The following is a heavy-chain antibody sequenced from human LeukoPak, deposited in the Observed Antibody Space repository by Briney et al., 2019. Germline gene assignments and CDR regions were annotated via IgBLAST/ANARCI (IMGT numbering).Heavy chain of an antibody. CDR3: AGGGDGYQTRFDY. CDR1: GGSISSYY. Sequence: SETLSLTCTVSGGSISSYYWNWIRQPPGKGLEWIGCIYYSGSSGSTNYNPSLRSRVTTSADTSKNQFSLKMTSVTAADTAVYYCAGGGDGYQTRFDYWGQGTLLTVSS. V-gene: IGHV4-59*01. J-gene: IGHJ4*02. CDR2: IYYSGSSGST. D-gene: IGHD5-24*01.